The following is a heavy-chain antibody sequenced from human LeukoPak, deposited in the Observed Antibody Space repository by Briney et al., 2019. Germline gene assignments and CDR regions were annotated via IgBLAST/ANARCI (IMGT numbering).Heavy chain of an antibody. V-gene: IGHV4-59*12. CDR3: ARDSPYGYCSGGSCYSVGD. J-gene: IGHJ4*02. D-gene: IGHD2-15*01. Sequence: SETLSLTCTVSGGSISSYYWSWIRQPPGRGLEWIGYIYYSGSTNYNPSLKSRVTISVDTSKNQFSLKLSSVTAADTAMYYCARDSPYGYCSGGSCYSVGDWGQGTLVTDSS. CDR2: IYYSGST. CDR1: GGSISSYY.